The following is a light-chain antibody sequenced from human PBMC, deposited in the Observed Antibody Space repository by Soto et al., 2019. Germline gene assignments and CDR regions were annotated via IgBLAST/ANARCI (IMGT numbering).Light chain of an antibody. CDR3: SSYTDSSTLV. CDR2: EVS. V-gene: IGLV2-14*01. CDR1: SSDIGGYFY. Sequence: QSVLTQPASVSGSPGQSITISCTGTSSDIGGYFYVSWYQQHPGSAPKLILYEVSNRPSGVSNRFSGSKSGNTASLTISGLQAEDEADYYCSSYTDSSTLVFGTGTKVT. J-gene: IGLJ1*01.